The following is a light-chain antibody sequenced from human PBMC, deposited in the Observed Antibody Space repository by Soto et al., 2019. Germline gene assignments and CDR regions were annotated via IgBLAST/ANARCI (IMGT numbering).Light chain of an antibody. J-gene: IGKJ4*01. CDR2: AAS. CDR3: QQGASFPRT. V-gene: IGKV1-12*01. CDR1: QAVSTW. Sequence: DIQMTQSPSSVSASVGDTVTITCRASQAVSTWLAWYQQKPGGAPKLLIYAASTLQSGVPSRFSGSGSGTDFTLTIRSLQPEDFATYYCQQGASFPRTFGGGTKVDIE.